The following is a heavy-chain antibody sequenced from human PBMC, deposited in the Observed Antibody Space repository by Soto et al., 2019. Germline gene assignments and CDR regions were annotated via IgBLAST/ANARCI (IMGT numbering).Heavy chain of an antibody. Sequence: PSETLSLTCTVSGASVSSGTYYWSWIRQPPGKGLEWIGYIYYSGSTNYTPSLKSRVTISVDTSMNQFSLKLSSVTAADTAVYFCASLRYCSSISCYGAFDFWGQGTMVTVSS. CDR1: GASVSSGTYY. D-gene: IGHD2-2*01. CDR2: IYYSGST. J-gene: IGHJ3*01. CDR3: ASLRYCSSISCYGAFDF. V-gene: IGHV4-61*01.